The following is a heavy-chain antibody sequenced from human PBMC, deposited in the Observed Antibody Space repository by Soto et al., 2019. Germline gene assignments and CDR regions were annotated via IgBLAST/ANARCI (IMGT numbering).Heavy chain of an antibody. D-gene: IGHD2-2*01. J-gene: IGHJ6*03. CDR2: ISAYNGNT. V-gene: IGHV1-18*01. CDR3: AREDIVVVPAQPEGDYYYYYMDV. CDR1: GYTFTSYG. Sequence: ASVKVSCKASGYTFTSYGISWVRQAPGQGLEWMGWISAYNGNTNYAQKLQGRVTMTTDTSTSTAYMELRSLRSDDTAVYYCAREDIVVVPAQPEGDYYYYYMDVWGKGTTVTVSS.